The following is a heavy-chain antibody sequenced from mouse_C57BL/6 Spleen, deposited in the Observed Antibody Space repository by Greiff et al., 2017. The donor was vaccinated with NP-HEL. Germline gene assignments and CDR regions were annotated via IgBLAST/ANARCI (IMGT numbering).Heavy chain of an antibody. CDR2: IYPRSGNT. V-gene: IGHV1-81*01. Sequence: QVQLKESGAELARPGASVKLSCKASGYTFTSYGISWVKQRTGQGLEWIGEIYPRSGNTYYNEKFKGKATLTADESSSTAYMELRSLTSEDSAVYFCARGGDGSSSAWFAYWGQGTLVTVSA. CDR3: ARGGDGSSSAWFAY. D-gene: IGHD1-1*01. J-gene: IGHJ3*01. CDR1: GYTFTSYG.